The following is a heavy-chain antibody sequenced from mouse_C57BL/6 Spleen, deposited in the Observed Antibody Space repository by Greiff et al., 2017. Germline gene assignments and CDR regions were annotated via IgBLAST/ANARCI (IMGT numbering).Heavy chain of an antibody. CDR3: ARRALDY. V-gene: IGHV5-17*01. CDR2: ISSGSSTI. Sequence: VQLQQSGGGLVKPGGSLKLSCAASGFTFSDYGMHWVRQAPEKGLEWVAYISSGSSTIYYADTVKGRFTISRDKAKNTLFLQMTSLRSEDTAMYYCARRALDYWGQGTTLTVSS. CDR1: GFTFSDYG. J-gene: IGHJ2*01. D-gene: IGHD1-3*01.